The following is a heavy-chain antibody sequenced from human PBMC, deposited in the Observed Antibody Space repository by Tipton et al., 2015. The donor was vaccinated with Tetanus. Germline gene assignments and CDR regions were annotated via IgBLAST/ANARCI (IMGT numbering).Heavy chain of an antibody. CDR1: GFIFSSYG. CDR2: SWYDGTDK. Sequence: SLRLSCAASGFIFSSYGIHWARQAPGKGRKGGAVSWYDGTDKYYADSVKGRFTISRDNSKNTLYLQMNSLRAEDTAVYYCAREADCSGGSCFSGDFDNWGQGTQVTVSS. V-gene: IGHV3-33*01. J-gene: IGHJ4*02. D-gene: IGHD2-15*01. CDR3: AREADCSGGSCFSGDFDN.